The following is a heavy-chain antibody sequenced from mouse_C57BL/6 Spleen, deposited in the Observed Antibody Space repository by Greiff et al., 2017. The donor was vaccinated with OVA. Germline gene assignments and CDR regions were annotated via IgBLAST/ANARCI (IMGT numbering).Heavy chain of an antibody. D-gene: IGHD1-2*01. CDR3: ANHYDDYAMDY. V-gene: IGHV1-7*01. CDR2: INPSSGYT. Sequence: QVQLQQSGAELANPGASVKLSCKASGYTFTSYWMHWVKQRPGQGLEWIGYINPSSGYTKYNQKFKDKATLTADKSSSTAYMQLSSLTYEDSAVYYCANHYDDYAMDYWGQGTSVTVSS. CDR1: GYTFTSYW. J-gene: IGHJ4*01.